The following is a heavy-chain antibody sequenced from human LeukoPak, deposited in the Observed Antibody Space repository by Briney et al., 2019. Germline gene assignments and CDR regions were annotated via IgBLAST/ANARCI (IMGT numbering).Heavy chain of an antibody. J-gene: IGHJ5*02. CDR3: ARQITFGGVEFDP. V-gene: IGHV5-51*01. CDR1: GYTFTTYW. D-gene: IGHD3-16*01. CDR2: IYPGDSDA. Sequence: GESLKISCKGSGYTFTTYWIGWVRQMPGKGLGWMGIIYPGDSDARYGPSFQGQVTISVDNSISTAYLQWSSLKASDTAMYYCARQITFGGVEFDPWGQGTLVTVSS.